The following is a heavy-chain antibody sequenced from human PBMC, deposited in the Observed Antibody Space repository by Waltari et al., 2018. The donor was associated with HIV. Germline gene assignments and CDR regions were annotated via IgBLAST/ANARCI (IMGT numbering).Heavy chain of an antibody. V-gene: IGHV4-61*02. CDR1: GASISSGISS. J-gene: IGHJ3*02. CDR2: IETSGST. Sequence: QVQLQESGPGLVKPSQTLSLTCTVSGASISSGISSCSWIRQPAGKGLEWIGRIETSGSTNYNPSLKSRVTISVDTSKNQFSLKLSSVTAADTAVYYCARAPRGSGDAFDIWGQGTMVTVSS. CDR3: ARAPRGSGDAFDI. D-gene: IGHD6-19*01.